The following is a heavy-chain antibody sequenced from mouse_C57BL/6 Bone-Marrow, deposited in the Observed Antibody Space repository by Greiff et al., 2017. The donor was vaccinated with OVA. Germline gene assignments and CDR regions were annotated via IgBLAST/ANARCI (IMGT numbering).Heavy chain of an antibody. CDR3: TFYDGYYTYAMDY. Sequence: DVKLQESGAELVRPGASVKLSCTASGFNIKDDYMHWVKQRPEQGLEWIGWIDPENGDTEYASKFQGKATITADTSSNTAYLQLSSLTSEDTAVYYCTFYDGYYTYAMDYWGQGTSVTVSS. J-gene: IGHJ4*01. CDR2: IDPENGDT. V-gene: IGHV14-4*01. CDR1: GFNIKDDY. D-gene: IGHD2-3*01.